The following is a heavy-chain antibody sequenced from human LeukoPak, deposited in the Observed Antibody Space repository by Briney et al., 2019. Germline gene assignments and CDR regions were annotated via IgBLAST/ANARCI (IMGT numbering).Heavy chain of an antibody. Sequence: SETLCLSCTASGGSISPYYRSWIRQPAGKGLEWIGRMFTSGNTNYNSSLKSRVTMSVDTSKNPFSLKLISVTAADTAVYYCARSRCYNCAFDVWGQGTMVTVSS. CDR3: ARSRCYNCAFDV. V-gene: IGHV4-4*07. J-gene: IGHJ3*01. CDR2: MFTSGNT. D-gene: IGHD2-2*02. CDR1: GGSISPYY.